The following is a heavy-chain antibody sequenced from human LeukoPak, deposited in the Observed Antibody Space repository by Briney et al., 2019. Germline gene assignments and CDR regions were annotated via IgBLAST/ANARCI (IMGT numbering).Heavy chain of an antibody. CDR1: GYIITGYY. D-gene: IGHD2-8*02. V-gene: IGHV1-2*06. CDR2: INPNSGGT. CDR3: ASEELVGVGGRWFDP. Sequence: ASVKVSCKASGYIITGYYLHWVRQAPGQGLEWMGRINPNSGGTDYAQIFQGRVTMTRDTSINTAYMELNRLTSDDTAVYFCASEELVGVGGRWFDPWGQGTLVTVSS. J-gene: IGHJ5*02.